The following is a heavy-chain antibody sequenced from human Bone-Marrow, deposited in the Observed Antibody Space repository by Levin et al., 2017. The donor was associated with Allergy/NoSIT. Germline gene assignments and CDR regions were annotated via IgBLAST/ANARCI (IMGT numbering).Heavy chain of an antibody. D-gene: IGHD3-10*01. CDR2: IYSGGST. Sequence: GGSLRLSCAASGFTVSRHYMTWVRQAPGKGLEWVSVIYSGGSTNYADSVKGQFTISRDNSKNTLYLQMISLRVEDTSIYYYASNPEYGSWNLDYWGQGTLVTVSS. V-gene: IGHV3-66*02. CDR1: GFTVSRHY. J-gene: IGHJ4*02. CDR3: ASNPEYGSWNLDY.